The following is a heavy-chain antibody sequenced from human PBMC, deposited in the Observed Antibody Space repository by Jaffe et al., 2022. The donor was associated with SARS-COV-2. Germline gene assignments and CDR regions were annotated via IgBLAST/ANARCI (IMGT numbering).Heavy chain of an antibody. V-gene: IGHV3-23*01. CDR1: GFTFSSYA. D-gene: IGHD1-26*01. J-gene: IGHJ4*02. CDR3: AKDGEVGATLATLIYFDY. CDR2: ISGSGGST. Sequence: EVQLLESGGGLVQPGGSLRLSCAASGFTFSSYAMSWVRQAPGKGLEWVSAISGSGGSTYYADSVKGRFTISRDNSKNTLYLQMNSLRAEDTAVYYCAKDGEVGATLATLIYFDYWGQGTLVTVSS.